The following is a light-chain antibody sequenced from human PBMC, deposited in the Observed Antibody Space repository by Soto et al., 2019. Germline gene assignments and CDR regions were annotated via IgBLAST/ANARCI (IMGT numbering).Light chain of an antibody. CDR3: QQYNPYSPWT. CDR2: KAS. J-gene: IGKJ1*01. Sequence: DIQMTQSPSSLSASVGDRVTITCRASQAIRNDLAWYQQKPGRAPKLLISKASSLQSGVPSRFSGSGSGTEFTLTISSLQPDDFATYYCQQYNPYSPWTFGQGTKVDIK. CDR1: QAIRND. V-gene: IGKV1-5*03.